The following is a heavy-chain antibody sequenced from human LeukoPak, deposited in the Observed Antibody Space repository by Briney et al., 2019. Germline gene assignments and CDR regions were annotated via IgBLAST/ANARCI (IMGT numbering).Heavy chain of an antibody. Sequence: SSETLSLTCTVSGGSISSYYWSWIRQPPGKRLEWIGYIYYSGSTNYNPSLKSRVTISVDTSKNQFSLKLSSVTAADTAVYYCAREGIAVDIVRAFDIWGQGTMVTVSS. J-gene: IGHJ3*02. CDR1: GGSISSYY. D-gene: IGHD6-19*01. CDR2: IYYSGST. V-gene: IGHV4-59*01. CDR3: AREGIAVDIVRAFDI.